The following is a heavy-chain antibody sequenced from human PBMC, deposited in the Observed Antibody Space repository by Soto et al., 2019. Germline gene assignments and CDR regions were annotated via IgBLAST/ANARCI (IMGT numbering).Heavy chain of an antibody. J-gene: IGHJ6*02. V-gene: IGHV3-30-3*01. CDR2: ISFDGTKK. D-gene: IGHD4-17*01. CDR3: AREDDYGYRYINYGLDV. CDR1: GFTFNIYA. Sequence: HPGGSLRLSCAAPGFTFNIYALHWVRQAPGKGLEWVAVISFDGTKKYYSDSVKGRFTISRDNLKNTLYLQMNNLRVEDAALYFCAREDDYGYRYINYGLDVWGQGTTVTVSS.